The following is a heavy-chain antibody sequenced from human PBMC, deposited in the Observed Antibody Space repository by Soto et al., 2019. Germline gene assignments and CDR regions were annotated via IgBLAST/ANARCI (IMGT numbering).Heavy chain of an antibody. CDR1: GFTFSSYG. D-gene: IGHD3-10*01. Sequence: GGSLRLSCAASGFTFSSYGMHWVRQAPGKGLEWVAVISYDGSGTKYYADSVKGRFSISRDDAKNTLFLQMDSLRNEDTAVYYCARPKFYGAGYYGFDVWGQGTTVTVSS. CDR2: ISYDGSGTK. V-gene: IGHV3-30*03. J-gene: IGHJ6*02. CDR3: ARPKFYGAGYYGFDV.